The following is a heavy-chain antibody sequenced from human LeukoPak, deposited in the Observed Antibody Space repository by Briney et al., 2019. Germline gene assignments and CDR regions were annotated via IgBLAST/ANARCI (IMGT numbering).Heavy chain of an antibody. CDR3: AEELERLSGGYYYYYGMDV. CDR1: GYTFTGYY. J-gene: IGHJ6*02. D-gene: IGHD1-1*01. V-gene: IGHV1-2*02. CDR2: INPNSGGT. Sequence: ASVKVSCKASGYTFTGYYMHWVRQAPGQGLEWMGWINPNSGGTNYAQKFQGRVTMTRDTSISTAYMELSRLRSDDTAVYCCAEELERLSGGYYYYYGMDVWGQGTTVTVSS.